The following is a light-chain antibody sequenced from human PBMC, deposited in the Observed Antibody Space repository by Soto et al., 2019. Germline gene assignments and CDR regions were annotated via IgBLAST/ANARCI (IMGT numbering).Light chain of an antibody. CDR2: HAS. CDR3: QQYNDWPYN. Sequence: EVVMTQSPATLSVSPGERATLSCRASQSVDSNLAWYQQKPGQAPRLLIYHASTRAAGIPDTFSGSGSGTDFTLTISRLQSEDFAVYYCQQYNDWPYNFGQGTKLDIK. CDR1: QSVDSN. V-gene: IGKV3-15*01. J-gene: IGKJ2*01.